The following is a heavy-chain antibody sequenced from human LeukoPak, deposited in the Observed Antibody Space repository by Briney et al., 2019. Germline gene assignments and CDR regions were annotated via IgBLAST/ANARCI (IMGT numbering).Heavy chain of an antibody. J-gene: IGHJ4*02. V-gene: IGHV1-69*01. D-gene: IGHD1-14*01. CDR1: GGSFSRYG. Sequence: SVKVSCKTSGGSFSRYGLTWVRQAPGQGLEWMGGIIPMFGTADYAQRFQGRVTITADESTSTAYMEMSSLTSDDTAVYYCARSVGYSRDYQPGFFGYWGQGTLVSVSS. CDR2: IIPMFGTA. CDR3: ARSVGYSRDYQPGFFGY.